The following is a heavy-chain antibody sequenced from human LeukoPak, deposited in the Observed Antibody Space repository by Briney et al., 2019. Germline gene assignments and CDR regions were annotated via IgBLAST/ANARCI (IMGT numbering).Heavy chain of an antibody. CDR3: ARVDTMIVVVNKIPDYYYGMDV. J-gene: IGHJ6*02. V-gene: IGHV6-1*01. CDR1: GDSVSSNSAA. CDR2: TYYRSKWYN. Sequence: SQTLSLTCAISGDSVSSNSAAWNWIRQSPSRGLEWLGRTYYRSKWYNDYAVSVKSRITINPDTSKNQFSLQLNSVTPADTAVYYCARVDTMIVVVNKIPDYYYGMDVWGQGTMVTVSS. D-gene: IGHD3-22*01.